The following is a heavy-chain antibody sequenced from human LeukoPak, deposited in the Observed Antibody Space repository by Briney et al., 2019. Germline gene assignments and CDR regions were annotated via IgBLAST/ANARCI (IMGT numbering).Heavy chain of an antibody. D-gene: IGHD3-10*01. CDR1: GFTFSSYG. CDR2: ISYDGSNK. J-gene: IGHJ6*02. CDR3: ARGFRYYYGSGSSYGMDV. Sequence: GGSLRLSCAASGFTFSSYGMHWVRQAPGKGLEWVAVISYDGSNKYYADSVKGRFTISRDNSKNTLYLQMNSLRAEDTAVYYCARGFRYYYGSGSSYGMDVWGQGTTVTVSS. V-gene: IGHV3-30*03.